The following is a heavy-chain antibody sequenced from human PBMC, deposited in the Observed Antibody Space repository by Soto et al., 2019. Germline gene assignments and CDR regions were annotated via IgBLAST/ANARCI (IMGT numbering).Heavy chain of an antibody. CDR3: AKDQRSGSYGIDY. CDR1: GFTFSSYG. V-gene: IGHV3-30*18. CDR2: ISYDGSKK. D-gene: IGHD1-26*01. Sequence: QVQLVESGGGVVQPGRSLRLSCAASGFTFSSYGMHWVRQAPGKGLEWVAVISYDGSKKYYADSVKGRFTISRDNSKNTLYLQMNSLRAEDTAVYHCAKDQRSGSYGIDYWGQGTLVTVSS. J-gene: IGHJ4*02.